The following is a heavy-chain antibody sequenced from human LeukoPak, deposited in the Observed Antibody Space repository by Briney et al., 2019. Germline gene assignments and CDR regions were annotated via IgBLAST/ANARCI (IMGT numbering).Heavy chain of an antibody. CDR2: ISWNSGYI. V-gene: IGHV3-9*01. Sequence: GGSLRLSCAASGFTFDNYAMHWVRQAPGKGLEWLSIISWNSGYIGYADSVEGRFTISRDNAKKSLDLQMNSLRAEDTAFYYCAKVRGTYSSGYFFDYWGQGTLVTVSS. D-gene: IGHD6-19*01. CDR1: GFTFDNYA. J-gene: IGHJ4*02. CDR3: AKVRGTYSSGYFFDY.